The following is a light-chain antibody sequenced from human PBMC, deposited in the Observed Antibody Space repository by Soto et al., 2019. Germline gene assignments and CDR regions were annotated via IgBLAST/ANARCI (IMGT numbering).Light chain of an antibody. CDR3: CSYAGSSTPFV. CDR2: EVN. CDR1: SGDIGSYNL. Sequence: QAVVTQPASVSGSPGQSITISCTGTSGDIGSYNLVSWYQHHPGKAPQLMIYEVNKRPSGVSDRFSGSKSGNTASLTISGLQSEDETDYYCCSYAGSSTPFVFGTGTKLTVL. V-gene: IGLV2-23*02. J-gene: IGLJ1*01.